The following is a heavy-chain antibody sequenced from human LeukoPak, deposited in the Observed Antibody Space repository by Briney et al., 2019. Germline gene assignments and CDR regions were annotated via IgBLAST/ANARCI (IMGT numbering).Heavy chain of an antibody. V-gene: IGHV1-18*01. CDR3: ARVVHYYDSSGYSY. CDR2: ISAYNGNT. CDR1: GYTFTSYG. D-gene: IGHD3-22*01. Sequence: ASVKVSCKASGYTFTSYGISWVRQAPGQGLEWMGWISAYNGNTNYAQKLQGRVTMTTDTSTSTAYMELRSLRSDDTAVYYCARVVHYYDSSGYSYWGQGTLVTASS. J-gene: IGHJ4*02.